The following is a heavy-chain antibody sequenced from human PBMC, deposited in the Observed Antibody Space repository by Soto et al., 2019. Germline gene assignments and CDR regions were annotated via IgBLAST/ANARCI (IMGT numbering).Heavy chain of an antibody. Sequence: PGGSLRLSCAASGFTFSSYSMNWVRQAPGKGLEWVSSISSSSSYIYYADSVKGRFTISRDNAKNSLYLQMNSLGAEDTAVYYCARLKVYCSGGSCNRHDAFDIWGQGTMVTVSS. CDR2: ISSSSSYI. CDR1: GFTFSSYS. J-gene: IGHJ3*02. CDR3: ARLKVYCSGGSCNRHDAFDI. V-gene: IGHV3-21*01. D-gene: IGHD2-15*01.